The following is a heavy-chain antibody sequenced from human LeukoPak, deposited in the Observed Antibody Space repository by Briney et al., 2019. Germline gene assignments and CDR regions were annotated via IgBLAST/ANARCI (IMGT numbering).Heavy chain of an antibody. Sequence: GASVKVSCKASGGTFSSYAISWVRQAPGQGLEWMGGIIPIFGTANYAQKFQGRVTITADESTSTAYMELSSLRSEDTAVYYCARGELGYCSSTSYRTPQGKYYYGMDVWGKGTTVTVSS. CDR2: IIPIFGTA. V-gene: IGHV1-69*13. CDR3: ARGELGYCSSTSYRTPQGKYYYGMDV. D-gene: IGHD2-2*01. CDR1: GGTFSSYA. J-gene: IGHJ6*04.